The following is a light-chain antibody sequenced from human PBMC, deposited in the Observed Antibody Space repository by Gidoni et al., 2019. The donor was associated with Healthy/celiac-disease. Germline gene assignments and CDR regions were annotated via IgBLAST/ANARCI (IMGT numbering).Light chain of an antibody. CDR3: QHGT. Sequence: EIVLTQSPGPLSLSPGERATLSCRASQSVSSSYLAWYQQKPGQAPRLLIYGASSRATGIPDRFSGSGSGTDFTLTISRLEPEDFAVYYCQHGTFXQXTKVEIK. CDR1: QSVSSSY. CDR2: GAS. V-gene: IGKV3-20*01. J-gene: IGKJ1*01.